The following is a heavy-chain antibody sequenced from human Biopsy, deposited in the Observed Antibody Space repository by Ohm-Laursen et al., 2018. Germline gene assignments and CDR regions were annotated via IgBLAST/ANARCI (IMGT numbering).Heavy chain of an antibody. D-gene: IGHD3-10*01. V-gene: IGHV1-2*02. J-gene: IGHJ4*02. CDR2: VNPNSGAT. Sequence: GASVKVSCKVSGYTFNDYYIHWVRQSPGQGLEWMGWVNPNSGATNSAEKFRGRVTLTRDTSISAVYIELRRLKSDGAAVYFCARDRMTDVFGGPTRTDVFDSWGQGTPVTVSS. CDR1: GYTFNDYY. CDR3: ARDRMTDVFGGPTRTDVFDS.